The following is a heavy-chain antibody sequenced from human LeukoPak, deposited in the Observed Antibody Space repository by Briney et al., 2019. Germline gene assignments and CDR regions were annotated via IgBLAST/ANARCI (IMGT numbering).Heavy chain of an antibody. CDR2: INSNSGVT. CDR1: GYTFIGYY. Sequence: ASVKVSCKASGYTFIGYYIHWVRQAPGQGLEWMGRINSNSGVTNYAQQFQGRVTMTRSASINTAYMELTDLRSEDTAVYYCARAPRSWGFDYWGQGTLVTVSS. V-gene: IGHV1-2*06. J-gene: IGHJ4*02. CDR3: ARAPRSWGFDY. D-gene: IGHD7-27*01.